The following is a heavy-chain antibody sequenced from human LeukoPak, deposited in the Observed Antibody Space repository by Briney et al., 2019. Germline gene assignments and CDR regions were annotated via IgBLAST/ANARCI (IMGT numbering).Heavy chain of an antibody. D-gene: IGHD5-24*01. CDR2: IYYSGNT. Sequence: SETLSLTCTVSGGSISNSNYYWGWVRQPPGKGLEWIGTIYYSGNTYYTPSLKSRVTISVDTSKNQFSLRLSSVTAADTAVYFCMRHEEEDGYNAKPFDFWGQGTLVTVSS. J-gene: IGHJ4*02. CDR1: GGSISNSNYY. V-gene: IGHV4-39*01. CDR3: MRHEEEDGYNAKPFDF.